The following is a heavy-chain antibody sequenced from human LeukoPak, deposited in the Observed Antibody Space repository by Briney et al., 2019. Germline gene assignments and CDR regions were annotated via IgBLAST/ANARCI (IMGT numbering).Heavy chain of an antibody. CDR3: ARVDTVMAYYFDL. D-gene: IGHD5-18*01. CDR1: GFTVSTDC. J-gene: IGHJ4*02. CDR2: IYSGGTT. Sequence: GGSLRLSCAASGFTVSTDCMTWVRQAPGKGLEWVPTIYSGGTTYYADSVMGRFTISRHNSRNTLYLQMNSLRAEDTAVYYCARVDTVMAYYFDLWGQGTLVTVSS. V-gene: IGHV3-53*04.